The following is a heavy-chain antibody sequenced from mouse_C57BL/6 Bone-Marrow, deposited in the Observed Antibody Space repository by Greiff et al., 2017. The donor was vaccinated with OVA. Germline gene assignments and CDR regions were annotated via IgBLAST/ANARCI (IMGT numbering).Heavy chain of an antibody. J-gene: IGHJ2*01. V-gene: IGHV1-7*01. CDR2: INPSSGYT. CDR3: ARGYYGNPYYFDY. D-gene: IGHD2-1*01. CDR1: GYTFTSYW. Sequence: QVQLQQSGAELAKPGASVKLSCKDSGYTFTSYWMHWVKQRPGQGLEWIGYINPSSGYTKYNQKFKDKATLTADKSSSTAYMQLSSLTYEDSAVYYCARGYYGNPYYFDYWGQGTTLTVSS.